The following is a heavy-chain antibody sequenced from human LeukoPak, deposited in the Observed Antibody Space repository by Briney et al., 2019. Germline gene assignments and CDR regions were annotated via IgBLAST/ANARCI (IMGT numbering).Heavy chain of an antibody. CDR2: ISYSGTT. Sequence: SSETLSLTCTVSGGSISSSNYYWTWIRQPPGKGLEWIGYISYSGTTKYNPSLKSRVTISEDSSKTQFSLKVTSVTAADTAVYYCANVDGDVGGSGFDHWGRGILVTVSS. CDR1: GGSISSSNYY. CDR3: ANVDGDVGGSGFDH. V-gene: IGHV4-61*05. D-gene: IGHD4-17*01. J-gene: IGHJ4*02.